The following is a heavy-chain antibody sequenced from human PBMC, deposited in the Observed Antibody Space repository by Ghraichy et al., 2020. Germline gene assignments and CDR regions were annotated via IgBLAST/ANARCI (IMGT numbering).Heavy chain of an antibody. CDR1: GGSFSGYY. Sequence: SETLSLTCAVYGGSFSGYYWSWIRQPPGKGLEWIGEINHSGSTNYNPSLKSRVTISVDTSKNQFSLKLSSVTAADTAVYYCARGDIVVVVAARRFSPAYDYWGQGTLVTVSS. CDR2: INHSGST. J-gene: IGHJ4*02. D-gene: IGHD2-15*01. CDR3: ARGDIVVVVAARRFSPAYDY. V-gene: IGHV4-34*01.